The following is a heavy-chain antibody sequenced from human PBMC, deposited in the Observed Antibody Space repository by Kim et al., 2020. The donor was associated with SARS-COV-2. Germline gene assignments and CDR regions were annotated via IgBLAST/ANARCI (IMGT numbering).Heavy chain of an antibody. Sequence: GGSLRLSCAASGFTFSSYSMNWVRQAPGKGLEWVSSISSSSSYIYYADSVKGRFTISRDNAKNSLYLQMNSLRAEDTAVYYCARAQQWLVLGGPRSIDYWGQGTLVTVSS. CDR2: ISSSSSYI. V-gene: IGHV3-21*01. J-gene: IGHJ4*02. D-gene: IGHD6-19*01. CDR3: ARAQQWLVLGGPRSIDY. CDR1: GFTFSSYS.